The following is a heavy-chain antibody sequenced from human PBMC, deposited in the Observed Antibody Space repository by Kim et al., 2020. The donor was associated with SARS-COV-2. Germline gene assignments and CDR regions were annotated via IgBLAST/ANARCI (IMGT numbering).Heavy chain of an antibody. CDR2: IYYSGST. Sequence: SETLSLTCTVSGGSISSSSYYWGWIRQPPGKGLEWIGSIYYSGSTYYNPSLKSRVTISVDTSKNQFSLKLSSVTAADTAVYYCARHSSGWIEDAFDIWGQGTMVTVSS. V-gene: IGHV4-39*01. CDR3: ARHSSGWIEDAFDI. CDR1: GGSISSSSYY. D-gene: IGHD6-19*01. J-gene: IGHJ3*02.